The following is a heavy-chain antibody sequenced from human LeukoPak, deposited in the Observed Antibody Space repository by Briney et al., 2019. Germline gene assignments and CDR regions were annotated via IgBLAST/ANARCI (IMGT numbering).Heavy chain of an antibody. D-gene: IGHD5-18*01. CDR2: IYYSGST. CDR1: GGSFSGYY. CDR3: ARQQIQLWPLYFDY. J-gene: IGHJ4*02. V-gene: IGHV4-59*08. Sequence: SETLSLTCAVYGGSFSGYYWSWIRQPPGKGLEWIGYIYYSGSTNYNPSLKSRVTISVDTSKNQFSLKLSSVTAADTAVYYCARQQIQLWPLYFDYWGQGTLVTVSS.